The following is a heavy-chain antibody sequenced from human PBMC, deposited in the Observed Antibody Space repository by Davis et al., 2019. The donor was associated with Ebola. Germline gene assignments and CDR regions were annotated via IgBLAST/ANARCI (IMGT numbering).Heavy chain of an antibody. Sequence: MPSETLSFTCAVYGGSFSGYYWSWIRQPPGKGLEWMGEINHHGITSYNPSLKSRVSMSVDTSKKQFSLKVTSVTAADTAVYYCARGLFWSGLDVWGQGTTVTVSS. CDR2: INHHGIT. D-gene: IGHD1-1*01. CDR3: ARGLFWSGLDV. V-gene: IGHV4-34*01. J-gene: IGHJ6*02. CDR1: GGSFSGYY.